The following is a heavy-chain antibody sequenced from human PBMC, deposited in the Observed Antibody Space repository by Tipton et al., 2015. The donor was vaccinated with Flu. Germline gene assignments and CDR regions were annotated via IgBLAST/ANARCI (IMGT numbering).Heavy chain of an antibody. Sequence: SLRLSCAASGFTFSDYYMSWIRQAPGKGLEWVSYISSSGSTIYYADSVKGRFTISRDNAKNSLYLQMNSLRAEDTAVYYCARDKVEYSYGQYYYGMDVWGQGTTVTVSS. CDR3: ARDKVEYSYGQYYYGMDV. CDR1: GFTFSDYY. D-gene: IGHD5-18*01. V-gene: IGHV3-11*01. CDR2: ISSSGSTI. J-gene: IGHJ6*02.